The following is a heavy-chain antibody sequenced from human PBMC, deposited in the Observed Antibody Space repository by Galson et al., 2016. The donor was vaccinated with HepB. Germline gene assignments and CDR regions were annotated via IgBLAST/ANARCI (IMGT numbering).Heavy chain of an antibody. CDR2: IYSGGTT. D-gene: IGHD3-16*01. CDR3: ARPFFYYYYALDV. V-gene: IGHV3-66*04. J-gene: IGHJ6*02. Sequence: SLRLSCAASGFTVSSNYMSWVRRAPGKGLEWVSLIYSGGTTYYADSVKGRFTISTDNSKNTVYLQMSSLRGEDTAVYYCARPFFYYYYALDVWGLGTTVTVSS. CDR1: GFTVSSNY.